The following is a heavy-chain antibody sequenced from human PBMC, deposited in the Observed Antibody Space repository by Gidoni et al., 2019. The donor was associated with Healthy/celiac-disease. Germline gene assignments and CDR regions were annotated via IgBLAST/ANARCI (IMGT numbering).Heavy chain of an antibody. CDR2: IYHSGST. Sequence: QVQLQESGPGLVKPSETLSLTCTVSGYSISSGYYWGWIRQPPGKGLEWIGSIYHSGSTYYNPSLKSRVTISVDTSKNQFSLKLSSVTAADTAVYYCARDRYSSGWTDYWGQGTLVTVSS. J-gene: IGHJ4*02. V-gene: IGHV4-38-2*02. CDR1: GYSISSGYY. CDR3: ARDRYSSGWTDY. D-gene: IGHD6-19*01.